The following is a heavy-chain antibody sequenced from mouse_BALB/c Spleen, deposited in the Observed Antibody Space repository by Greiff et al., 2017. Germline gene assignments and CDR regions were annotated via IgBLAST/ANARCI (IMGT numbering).Heavy chain of an antibody. CDR1: GFNIKDTY. D-gene: IGHD2-1*01. V-gene: IGHV14-3*02. CDR3: ARSGYYGIYYAMDY. J-gene: IGHJ4*01. CDR2: IDPANGNT. Sequence: VHVKQSGAELVKPGASVKLSCTASGFNIKDTYMHWVKQRPEQGLEWIGRIDPANGNTKYDPKFQGKATITADTSSNTAYLQLSSLTSEDTAVYYCARSGYYGIYYAMDYWGQGTSVTVSS.